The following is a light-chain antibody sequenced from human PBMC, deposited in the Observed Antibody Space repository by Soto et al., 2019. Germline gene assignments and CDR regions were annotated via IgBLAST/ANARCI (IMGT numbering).Light chain of an antibody. Sequence: DIQMTQSPSTLSASVGDRVTITCRASQSISSWLAWYQQKPGKAPKLLIYDASSLESGVPSRFSGSGSGTEFPLIIRRLQPDDFGTSCCQQYYCYSLYTFGQGTKLEIK. V-gene: IGKV1-5*01. CDR3: QQYYCYSLYT. J-gene: IGKJ2*01. CDR2: DAS. CDR1: QSISSW.